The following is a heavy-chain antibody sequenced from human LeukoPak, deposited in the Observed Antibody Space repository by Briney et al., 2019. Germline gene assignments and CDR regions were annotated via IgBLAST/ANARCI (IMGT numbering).Heavy chain of an antibody. CDR2: ISGSGGST. J-gene: IGHJ4*02. Sequence: GWSLTLSCPASGFTFINYAGSWVRQSPGKGLEGVSAISGSGGSTYYADSVKGRFIISRHNSKNTLYLQMNSLRAEDTAVYYCAKGLYYFDYWGQGTLVTVSS. CDR3: AKGLYYFDY. CDR1: GFTFINYA. D-gene: IGHD6-19*01. V-gene: IGHV3-23*01.